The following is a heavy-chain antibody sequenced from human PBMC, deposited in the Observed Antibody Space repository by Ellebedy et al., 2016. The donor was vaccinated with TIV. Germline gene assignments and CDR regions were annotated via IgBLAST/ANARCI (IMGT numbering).Heavy chain of an antibody. J-gene: IGHJ3*02. V-gene: IGHV1-69*04. CDR3: AREIREWELLQAFDI. CDR2: IIPILGIA. CDR1: GGTFSSYA. Sequence: SVKVSXXASGGTFSSYAISWVRQAPGQGLEWMGRIIPILGIANYAQKFQGRVTITADKSTSTAYMELSNLRSEDTAVYYCAREIREWELLQAFDIWGQGTMVTVSS. D-gene: IGHD1-26*01.